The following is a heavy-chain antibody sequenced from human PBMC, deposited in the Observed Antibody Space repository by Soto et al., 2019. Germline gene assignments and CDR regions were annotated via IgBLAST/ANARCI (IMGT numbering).Heavy chain of an antibody. Sequence: PGGSLRLSCAASGFTFSSYAMSWVRQAPGKGLEWVSAISGSGGSTYYADSVKGRFTISRDNSKNTLYLQMNSLRAEDTAVYYCAKAYLATDPGWYSDYFDYWGQGTLVTVSS. CDR3: AKAYLATDPGWYSDYFDY. CDR2: ISGSGGST. D-gene: IGHD6-19*01. CDR1: GFTFSSYA. J-gene: IGHJ4*02. V-gene: IGHV3-23*01.